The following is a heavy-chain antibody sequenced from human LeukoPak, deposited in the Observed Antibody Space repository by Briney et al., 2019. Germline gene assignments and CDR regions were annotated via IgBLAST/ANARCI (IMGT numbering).Heavy chain of an antibody. CDR1: GFTFSSYA. Sequence: PGGSLRLSCAASGFTFSSYAMSWVRQAPGRGLEWVSYISSSGSTIYYADSVKGRFTISRDNAKNSLYLQMNSLRAEDTAVYYCARRLLAAGHRNWFDPWGQGTLVTVSS. CDR3: ARRLLAAGHRNWFDP. V-gene: IGHV3-48*04. J-gene: IGHJ5*02. D-gene: IGHD6-19*01. CDR2: ISSSGSTI.